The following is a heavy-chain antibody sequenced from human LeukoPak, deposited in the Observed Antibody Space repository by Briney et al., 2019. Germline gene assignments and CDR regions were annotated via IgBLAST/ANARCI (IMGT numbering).Heavy chain of an antibody. J-gene: IGHJ6*02. CDR2: IKQDGSEK. Sequence: GGSLRLSCAASGFTFSNYAMSWVRQAPGKGLEWVANIKQDGSEKYYVDSMKGRLTISRDNAKNSLYLQMSNLRAEDTAVYFCARGGGLDVWGQGATVTVSS. D-gene: IGHD3-16*01. CDR1: GFTFSNYA. CDR3: ARGGGLDV. V-gene: IGHV3-7*03.